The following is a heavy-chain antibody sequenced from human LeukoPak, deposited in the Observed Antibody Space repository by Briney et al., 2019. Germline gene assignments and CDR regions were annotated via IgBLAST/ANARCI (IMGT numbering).Heavy chain of an antibody. CDR3: AREGQLVGPTPKVHYYGMDF. Sequence: ASVKVSCKASGYTFSAYYMHWVRQAPGQGPEWMGWINPNSGGTNYAQKFQGRVTMTRDTSISTAYMEPTRLRSDDTAVYYCAREGQLVGPTPKVHYYGMDFWGQGTTVTVSS. CDR1: GYTFSAYY. CDR2: INPNSGGT. J-gene: IGHJ6*02. D-gene: IGHD1-26*01. V-gene: IGHV1-2*02.